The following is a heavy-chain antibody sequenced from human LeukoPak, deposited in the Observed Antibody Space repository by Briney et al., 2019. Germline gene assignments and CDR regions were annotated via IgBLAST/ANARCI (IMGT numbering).Heavy chain of an antibody. CDR2: IWYDGTNK. V-gene: IGHV3-33*06. D-gene: IGHD6-19*01. Sequence: GGSLRLSCAASGFSFDSYCMYLGRQAPGEGLGWGAGIWYDGTNKYYTDSVKGRFTISGDNSKNTFYLQMNSVRGEDTAVYYCAKDLRISGWYYFDHWGQGTLVTVSS. J-gene: IGHJ4*02. CDR3: AKDLRISGWYYFDH. CDR1: GFSFDSYC.